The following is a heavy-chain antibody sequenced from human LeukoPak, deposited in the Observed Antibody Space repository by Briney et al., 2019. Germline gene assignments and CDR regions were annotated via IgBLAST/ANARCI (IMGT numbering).Heavy chain of an antibody. V-gene: IGHV3-66*01. CDR3: ASSTVTTSSYYYYGMDV. J-gene: IGHJ6*02. D-gene: IGHD4-11*01. Sequence: GGSLRLSCAVSGFTVSSNYMSWVRQAPGKGLEWVSVIYSGGSTYYADSVKGRFTISRDNSKNTLYLQMNSLRAEDTAVYYCASSTVTTSSYYYYGMDVWGQGTTVTVSS. CDR2: IYSGGST. CDR1: GFTVSSNY.